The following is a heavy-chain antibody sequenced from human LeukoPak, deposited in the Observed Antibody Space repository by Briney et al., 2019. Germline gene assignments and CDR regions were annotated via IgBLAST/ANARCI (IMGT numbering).Heavy chain of an antibody. CDR3: ARAPRAGIAVAGTSKGLIDY. D-gene: IGHD6-19*01. V-gene: IGHV1-8*01. J-gene: IGHJ4*02. CDR2: MNPNSGNT. CDR1: GYTFTSYD. Sequence: ASVKVSCKASGYTFTSYDINWVRQATGQGLEWMGWMNPNSGNTGYAQKFQGRVTMTRNTSISTAYMELSSLRSEDTAVYYCARAPRAGIAVAGTSKGLIDYWGQGTLVTVSS.